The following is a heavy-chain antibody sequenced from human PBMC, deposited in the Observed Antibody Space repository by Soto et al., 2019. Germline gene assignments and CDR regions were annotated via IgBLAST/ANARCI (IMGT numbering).Heavy chain of an antibody. Sequence: ASVKVSCKASGYTFTDYGISWVRQAPGQGLEWMGWISPYSGNTNYAQKVQDRVTMTTDTSTSTAYMELRSLRSDDTAFYYCARDRDRFDCWGQGTLVTVSS. D-gene: IGHD2-21*02. J-gene: IGHJ4*02. V-gene: IGHV1-18*01. CDR2: ISPYSGNT. CDR3: ARDRDRFDC. CDR1: GYTFTDYG.